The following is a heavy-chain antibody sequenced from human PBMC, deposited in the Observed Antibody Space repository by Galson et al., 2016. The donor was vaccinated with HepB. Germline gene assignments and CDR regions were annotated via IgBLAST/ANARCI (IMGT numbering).Heavy chain of an antibody. CDR2: ITSGGTT. CDR1: GFTFTTHT. D-gene: IGHD5-18*01. CDR3: AKRPYSYGWHYGMDV. Sequence: SLRLSCAASGFTFTTHTMNWVRQAPGKGLEWVSGITSGGTTYYADSVKGRFTISRDNSKNILYLQMKSLRDEDTAVYYCAKRPYSYGWHYGMDVWGQGTTVTVS. V-gene: IGHV3-23*01. J-gene: IGHJ6*02.